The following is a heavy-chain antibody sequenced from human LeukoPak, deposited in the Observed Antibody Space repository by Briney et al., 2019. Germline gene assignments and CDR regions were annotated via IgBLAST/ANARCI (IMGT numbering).Heavy chain of an antibody. J-gene: IGHJ4*02. CDR1: GFTFDDYA. D-gene: IGHD2-15*01. Sequence: SLRLSCAASGFTFDDYAMHWVRQAPGKGLEWVSGISWNSGSIGYADSVKGRFTISRDNAKNSLYLQMNSLRAEDTAAYYCASTHLGYCSGGSCEVDYWGQGTLVTVSS. CDR2: ISWNSGSI. CDR3: ASTHLGYCSGGSCEVDY. V-gene: IGHV3-9*01.